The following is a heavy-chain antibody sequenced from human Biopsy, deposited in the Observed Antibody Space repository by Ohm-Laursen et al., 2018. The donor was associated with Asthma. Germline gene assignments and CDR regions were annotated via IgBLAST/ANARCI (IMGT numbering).Heavy chain of an antibody. CDR3: ARFKRGYSYGYAGVFDY. D-gene: IGHD5-18*01. CDR1: GFTFSSYG. CDR2: ISYDGSNK. V-gene: IGHV3-30*03. J-gene: IGHJ4*02. Sequence: SLRLSCTASGFTFSSYGMHWVRQAPGKGLEWVAVISYDGSNKYYADSVKGRFTISRDNSKNSLYLQMNSLRDEDTAVYYCARFKRGYSYGYAGVFDYWGQGTLVTVSS.